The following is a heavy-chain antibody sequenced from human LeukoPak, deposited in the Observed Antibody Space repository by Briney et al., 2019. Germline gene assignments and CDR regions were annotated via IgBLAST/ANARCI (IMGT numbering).Heavy chain of an antibody. CDR2: IYYSGNT. V-gene: IGHV4-39*07. Sequence: PSETLSLTCSVSGGSIRSTTYYWGWIRQPPGKGLEWIGSIYYSGNTYYSPSLLSRVTISVDTSKNQFSLNLSSVTAADTAVYYCARVEEGYGSGRRGNFYYYYMDVWGKGTTVTISS. CDR3: ARVEEGYGSGRRGNFYYYYMDV. J-gene: IGHJ6*03. D-gene: IGHD3-10*01. CDR1: GGSIRSTTYY.